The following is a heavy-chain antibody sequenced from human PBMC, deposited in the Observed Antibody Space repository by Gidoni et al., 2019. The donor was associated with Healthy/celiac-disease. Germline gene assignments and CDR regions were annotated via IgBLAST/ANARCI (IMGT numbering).Heavy chain of an antibody. CDR1: GYTFTSYG. Sequence: QVQLVQSGAEVKTPGASVKVSCKASGYTFTSYGISWVRQAPGQGLEWMGWISAYNGNTNYAQKLQGRVTMTTDTSTSTAYMELRSLRSDDTAVYYCARACRYDSSGCYFDYWGQGTLVTVSS. J-gene: IGHJ4*02. CDR3: ARACRYDSSGCYFDY. CDR2: ISAYNGNT. V-gene: IGHV1-18*01. D-gene: IGHD3-22*01.